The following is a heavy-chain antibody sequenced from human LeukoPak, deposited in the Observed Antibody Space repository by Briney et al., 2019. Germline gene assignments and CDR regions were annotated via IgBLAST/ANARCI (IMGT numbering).Heavy chain of an antibody. J-gene: IGHJ4*02. CDR1: GFTFSTYD. D-gene: IGHD3-10*01. V-gene: IGHV3-33*08. CDR2: LCYDGSKN. CDR3: ATADYFGSGRGGVSPSDY. Sequence: GGSLRLSCAASGFTFSTYDMYWVRQAPGKGLECVAFLCYDGSKNYYADSVKGRFTVSRDNSKNTLFLQMNSLRAEDTALYYCATADYFGSGRGGVSPSDYWGQGTLVTVSS.